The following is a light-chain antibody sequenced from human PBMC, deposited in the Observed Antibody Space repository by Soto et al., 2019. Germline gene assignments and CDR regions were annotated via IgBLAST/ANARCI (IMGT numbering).Light chain of an antibody. CDR1: SSNIGAGYD. Sequence: QSVLTQPPSVSGAPGQRVTISCTGSSSNIGAGYDVHWYQQLPGTAPKLLIYGNSNRPSGVPDRFSGSKSGTSASLAITGHQEDDEAYYYYQYDDSSMGYVFGTGTKLTVL. V-gene: IGLV1-40*01. J-gene: IGLJ1*01. CDR2: GNS. CDR3: QYDDSSMGYV.